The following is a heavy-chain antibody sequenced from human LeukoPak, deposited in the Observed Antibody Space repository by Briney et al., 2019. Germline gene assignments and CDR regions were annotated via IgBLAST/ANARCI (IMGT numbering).Heavy chain of an antibody. D-gene: IGHD3-16*01. V-gene: IGHV3-7*03. CDR1: GFTFSAIP. CDR3: ARSGGAPNH. J-gene: IGHJ4*02. Sequence: PGGSLRLSCAASGFTFSAIPMTWVRQAPGRGVQWVANINADGSETHYVDSVKGRFTISIDNAKNSLFLQMNSLRAKDTAIYYCARSGGAPNHWGQGTLVTVSS. CDR2: INADGSET.